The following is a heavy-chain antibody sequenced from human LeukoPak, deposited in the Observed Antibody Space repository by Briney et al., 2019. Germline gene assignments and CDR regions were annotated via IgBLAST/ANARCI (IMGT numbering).Heavy chain of an antibody. CDR2: IYYSGST. J-gene: IGHJ4*02. CDR3: ARQGSSGQQLVLIDY. Sequence: SETLSLTCTVSGGSISSYYWGWIRQPPGKGLEWIGSIYYSGSTYYNPSLKSRVTISVDTSKNQFSLKLSSVTAADTAVYYCARQGSSGQQLVLIDYWGQGTLVTVSS. CDR1: GGSISSYY. D-gene: IGHD6-13*01. V-gene: IGHV4-39*01.